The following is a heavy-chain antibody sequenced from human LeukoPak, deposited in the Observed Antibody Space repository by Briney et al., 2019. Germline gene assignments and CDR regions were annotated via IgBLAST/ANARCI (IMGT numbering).Heavy chain of an antibody. Sequence: PSETLSLTCTVSGGSISSYYWSWIRQPPGKGLEWIGYIYYSGSTNYNPSLESRVTISVDTSKNQFSLKLSSVTAADTAVYYCARVSDYYYGMDVWGQGTTVTVSS. CDR2: IYYSGST. CDR3: ARVSDYYYGMDV. CDR1: GGSISSYY. V-gene: IGHV4-59*01. J-gene: IGHJ6*02.